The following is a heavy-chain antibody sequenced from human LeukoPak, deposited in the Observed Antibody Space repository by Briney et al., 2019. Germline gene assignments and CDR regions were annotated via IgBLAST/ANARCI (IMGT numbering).Heavy chain of an antibody. J-gene: IGHJ3*01. CDR2: VSYSGST. D-gene: IGHD3-22*01. Sequence: SETLSLTCSVSGGSISGSYWNWIRQPPGKGLEWIGYVSYSGSTNYNPSLKSRVTISVDTSKNQFSLKLSSVTAADTAVYYCARHDSSGYNHWGQGTMVTVSS. CDR3: ARHDSSGYNH. CDR1: GGSISGSY. V-gene: IGHV4-59*08.